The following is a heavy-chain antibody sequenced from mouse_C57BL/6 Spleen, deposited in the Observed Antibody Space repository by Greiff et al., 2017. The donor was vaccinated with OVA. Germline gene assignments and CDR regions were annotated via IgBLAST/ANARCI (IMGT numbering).Heavy chain of an antibody. CDR2: IDPEDGET. CDR3: ARDLHGGAY. J-gene: IGHJ3*01. Sequence: EVNLVESGAELVKPGASVKLSCTASGFNIKDYYMHWVKQRTEQGLEWIGRIDPEDGETKYAPKFQGKATITADTSSNTAYLQLSSLTSEDTAVYYCARDLHGGAYWGQGTLVTVSA. CDR1: GFNIKDYY. V-gene: IGHV14-2*01.